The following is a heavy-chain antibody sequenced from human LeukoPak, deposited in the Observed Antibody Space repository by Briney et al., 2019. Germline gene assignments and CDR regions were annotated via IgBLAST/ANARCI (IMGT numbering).Heavy chain of an antibody. V-gene: IGHV3-30*18. Sequence: GGSLRLSCAASGFTFSSYGMHWVRQAPGKGLEWVAVISYDGSNKYYADSVKGRFTISRDNSKNTLYLQMNSLRAEDTAVYYCAKIEGYSGYGAFDYWGQGTLVTVSS. J-gene: IGHJ4*02. CDR3: AKIEGYSGYGAFDY. CDR2: ISYDGSNK. CDR1: GFTFSSYG. D-gene: IGHD5-12*01.